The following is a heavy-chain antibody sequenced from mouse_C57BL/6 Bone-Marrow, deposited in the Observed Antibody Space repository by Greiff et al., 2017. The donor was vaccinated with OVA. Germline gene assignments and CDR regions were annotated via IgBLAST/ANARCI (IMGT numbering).Heavy chain of an antibody. D-gene: IGHD1-1*01. V-gene: IGHV1-76*01. CDR2: IYPGSGNT. Sequence: QVQLQQSGAELVRPGASVKLSCKASGYTFTDYYINWVKRRPGQGLEWIARIYPGSGNTYYNEKFKGKATLTVDKSSSTAYMQLSSLTSEDSAVYYCARPSVPFTTVVPFDYWGQGTTLTVSS. CDR3: ARPSVPFTTVVPFDY. J-gene: IGHJ2*01. CDR1: GYTFTDYY.